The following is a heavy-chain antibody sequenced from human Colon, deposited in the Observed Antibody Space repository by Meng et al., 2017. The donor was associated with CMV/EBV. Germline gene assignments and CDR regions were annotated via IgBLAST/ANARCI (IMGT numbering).Heavy chain of an antibody. V-gene: IGHV1-2*02. CDR2: INPNNGAT. J-gene: IGHJ4*02. CDR3: ARPYHLQGFDY. CDR1: GSTFTGYY. Sequence: ASVKVSCKVSGSTFTGYYIHWTRRAPGQGLEWMGWINPNNGATSYAQKFQGRVAMTRDPSTSTVYMELSSLRSEDTAVYYCARPYHLQGFDYWGQGTLVTVSS.